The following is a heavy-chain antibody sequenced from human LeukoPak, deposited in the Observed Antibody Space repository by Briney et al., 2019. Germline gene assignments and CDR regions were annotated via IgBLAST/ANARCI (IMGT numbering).Heavy chain of an antibody. D-gene: IGHD4-23*01. V-gene: IGHV3-48*03. CDR2: ISSSGSI. CDR1: GFTFSSYE. CDR3: AREGYGGNSDAFDI. J-gene: IGHJ3*02. Sequence: RGSLRLSCAASGFTFSSYELDWVRQAPGKGLEWVSYISSSGSIYYADSVKGRFTISRDNAKNSLYLQMNSLRAEDTAVYYCAREGYGGNSDAFDIWGQGTMVTVSS.